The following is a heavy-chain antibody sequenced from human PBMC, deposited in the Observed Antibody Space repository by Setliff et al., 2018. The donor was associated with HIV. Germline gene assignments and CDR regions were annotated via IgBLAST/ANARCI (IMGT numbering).Heavy chain of an antibody. Sequence: LSLTCAVYGGSLSNYYWSWIRQLPGKGLEWIGEINHSGSTNYNPSLKSRVTISVDTSKSQFSLNLTSVTAADTAVYYCARGLSITVFGVVRTGYYMGVWGKGTTVTVSS. D-gene: IGHD3-3*01. CDR2: INHSGST. J-gene: IGHJ6*03. CDR3: ARGLSITVFGVVRTGYYMGV. V-gene: IGHV4-34*01. CDR1: GGSLSNYY.